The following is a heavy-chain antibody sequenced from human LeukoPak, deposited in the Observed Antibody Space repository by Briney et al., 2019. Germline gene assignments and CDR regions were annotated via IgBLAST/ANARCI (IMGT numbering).Heavy chain of an antibody. D-gene: IGHD3-10*01. CDR2: ISYDGSNK. V-gene: IGHV3-30*18. CDR1: GFTLSSYC. CDR3: AKGVTDYYGSGSYYKAIDY. J-gene: IGHJ4*02. Sequence: GGSFRLSCAASGFTLSSYCMHWVRQAPGKGREGVAVISYDGSNKYYADSVKGRFAISRDNSKNTLYLQMNSLRAEDTAVYYCAKGVTDYYGSGSYYKAIDYWGQGTLVTVSS.